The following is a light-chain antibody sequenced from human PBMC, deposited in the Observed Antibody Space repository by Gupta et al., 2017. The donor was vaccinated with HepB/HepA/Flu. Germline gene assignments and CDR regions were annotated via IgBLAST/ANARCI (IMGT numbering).Light chain of an antibody. Sequence: EIVLTQSPATLSLSPGERATLSCRASQSVSTHLAWYQQKPGQAPRLLIYDASNRATGIPARFSGSGSGTDFTLTISSLEPEDFAVYSWQHRSTWPPDATFGQGTRLEIK. CDR2: DAS. CDR3: QHRSTWPPDAT. V-gene: IGKV3-11*01. J-gene: IGKJ5*01. CDR1: QSVSTH.